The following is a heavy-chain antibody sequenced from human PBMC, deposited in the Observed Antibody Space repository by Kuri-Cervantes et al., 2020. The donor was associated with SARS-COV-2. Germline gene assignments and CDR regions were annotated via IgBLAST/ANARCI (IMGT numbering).Heavy chain of an antibody. J-gene: IGHJ4*02. V-gene: IGHV4-34*01. CDR3: AKDRCFDGRGGYYELGY. CDR1: DGSFSGYS. Sequence: ETLSLTYVVYDGSFSGYSWTWIRQPPGKGLEWIGEINHSGSTNYNPSLKSQVIISIDTSKNQFFLKLRSVTAADTAVYYCAKDRCFDGRGGYYELGYWGQGVLVTVSS. CDR2: INHSGST. D-gene: IGHD2-15*01.